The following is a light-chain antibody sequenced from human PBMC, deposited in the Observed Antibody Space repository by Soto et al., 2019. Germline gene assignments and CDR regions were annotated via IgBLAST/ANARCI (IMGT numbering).Light chain of an antibody. Sequence: DIQMTQSPSSLSASVGDRVTITCRASQDISVYLAWYQQKPGKVPKLLIYSASTLQSGVPSRFSGSGSGTDFTLTISSLQPEDVASYYCQKSITAPLTLGQGTRLEIK. CDR1: QDISVY. CDR3: QKSITAPLT. CDR2: SAS. V-gene: IGKV1-27*01. J-gene: IGKJ5*01.